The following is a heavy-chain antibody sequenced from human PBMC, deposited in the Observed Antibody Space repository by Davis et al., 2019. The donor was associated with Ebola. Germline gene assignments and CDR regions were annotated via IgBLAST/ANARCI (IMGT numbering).Heavy chain of an antibody. J-gene: IGHJ6*03. CDR2: IIPILGIA. D-gene: IGHD3-3*01. V-gene: IGHV1-69*10. Sequence: SVKVSCKASGGTFSSYAISWVRQAPGQGLEWMGGIIPILGIANYAQKFQGRVTITADKSTSTAYMELSSLRSEDTAVYYCATPRRNDFWKDYYYMDVWGKGTTVTVSS. CDR3: ATPRRNDFWKDYYYMDV. CDR1: GGTFSSYA.